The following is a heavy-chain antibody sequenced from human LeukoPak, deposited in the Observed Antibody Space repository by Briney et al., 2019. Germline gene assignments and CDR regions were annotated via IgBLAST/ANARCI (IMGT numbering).Heavy chain of an antibody. D-gene: IGHD3-10*01. CDR2: ISGSGDNT. CDR3: AKVTYGSGTYGAFDY. CDR1: GFTFSSYA. V-gene: IGHV3-23*01. Sequence: GGSLRLSCAASGFTFSSYAMSWVRQAPGKGLEWVSTISGSGDNTYCADSVKGRFTISRDNSKNTLYLQMNSLRAEDTAVYYCAKVTYGSGTYGAFDYWGQGTLVTVSS. J-gene: IGHJ4*02.